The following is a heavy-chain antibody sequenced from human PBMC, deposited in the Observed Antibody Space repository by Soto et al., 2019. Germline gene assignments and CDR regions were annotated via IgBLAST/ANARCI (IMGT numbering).Heavy chain of an antibody. CDR1: GGSISSYY. V-gene: IGHV4-59*01. Sequence: TSETLSLTCTVSGGSISSYYWSWIRQPPGKGLEWIGYIYYSGSTNYNPSLKSRVTISVDTSKNQFSLKLSSVTAADTAVYYCARCYYYYGMDVWGQGTTVTVSS. J-gene: IGHJ6*02. CDR3: ARCYYYYGMDV. CDR2: IYYSGST.